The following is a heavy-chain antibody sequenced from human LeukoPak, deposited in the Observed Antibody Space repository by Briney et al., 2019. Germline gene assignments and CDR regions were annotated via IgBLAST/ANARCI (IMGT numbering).Heavy chain of an antibody. D-gene: IGHD2/OR15-2a*01. J-gene: IGHJ6*03. V-gene: IGHV4-38-2*02. CDR3: ARGFYYYYCYYMDV. CDR1: GYSISSGYY. CDR2: INHSGST. Sequence: PSETLSLTCTVSGYSISSGYYWGWIRQPPGKGLEWIGSINHSGSTYYNPSLKSRVTISVDTSKNQFSLKLSSVTAADTAVYYCARGFYYYYCYYMDVWGKGTTVTISS.